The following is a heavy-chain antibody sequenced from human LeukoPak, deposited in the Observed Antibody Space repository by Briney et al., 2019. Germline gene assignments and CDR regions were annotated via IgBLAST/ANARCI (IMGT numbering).Heavy chain of an antibody. V-gene: IGHV3-66*01. D-gene: IGHD3-16*01. Sequence: GGSLRLSCAASGFTVSSNYMSWVRQAPGKGLEWVSVIYSGGSTYYADSVKGRFTISRDNSKNTLYLQMNGLRAEDTAVYYCARDYESGNAYYFDYWGQGTLVTVSS. J-gene: IGHJ4*02. CDR3: ARDYESGNAYYFDY. CDR2: IYSGGST. CDR1: GFTVSSNY.